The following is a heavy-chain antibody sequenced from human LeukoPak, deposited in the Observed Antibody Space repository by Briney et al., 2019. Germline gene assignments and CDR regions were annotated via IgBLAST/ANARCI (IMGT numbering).Heavy chain of an antibody. CDR1: GFTFSRYW. V-gene: IGHV3-74*01. CDR3: ATGNYYDSRGYYTFGH. J-gene: IGHJ1*01. CDR2: INGDGSTT. Sequence: AGGSLRLSCADSGFTFSRYWMHWVRHAPGKGLGWVSRINGDGSTTSYADSVKGGFTISRDNAKNTLYLQMNSLRAEDTAVYYCATGNYYDSRGYYTFGHWGQGTLVTVSS. D-gene: IGHD3-22*01.